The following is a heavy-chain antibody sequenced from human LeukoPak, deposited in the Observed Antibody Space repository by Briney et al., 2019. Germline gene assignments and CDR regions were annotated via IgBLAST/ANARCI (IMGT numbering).Heavy chain of an antibody. D-gene: IGHD2-2*01. CDR3: ARFNQLSDAFDI. V-gene: IGHV1-8*03. Sequence: ASVKVSCKASGYTFTSYDINWVRQATGQGREWMGWMNPNSGNTGYAQKFQGRVTITRSTSISTAYMELSSLRSEDTAVYYCARFNQLSDAFDIWGQGTMVTVSS. CDR1: GYTFTSYD. CDR2: MNPNSGNT. J-gene: IGHJ3*02.